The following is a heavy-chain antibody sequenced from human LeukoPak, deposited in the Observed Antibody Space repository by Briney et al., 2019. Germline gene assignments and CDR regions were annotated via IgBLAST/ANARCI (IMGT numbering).Heavy chain of an antibody. J-gene: IGHJ4*02. CDR1: GGSFRGYY. D-gene: IGHD6-13*01. V-gene: IGHV4-34*01. CDR2: INHSGST. Sequence: PSETLSLTCAVYGGSFRGYYWSWIRQPPGKGLEWIGEINHSGSTNYNPSLKSRVTISVDTSKNQFSLKLSSVTAADTAVYYCARQSSSSWYYFDYWGQGTLVTVSS. CDR3: ARQSSSSWYYFDY.